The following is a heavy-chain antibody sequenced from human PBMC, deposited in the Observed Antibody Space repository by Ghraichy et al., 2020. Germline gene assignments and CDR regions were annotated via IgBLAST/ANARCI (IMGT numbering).Heavy chain of an antibody. CDR2: ISSSGGST. Sequence: GGSLRLSCAVSGFTFGNYAMRWVRQAPGKGLEWVSAISSSGGSTYYADSVKGRFTISRDNSKNTLYLQVNSLRAEDTAVYYCATRPDYDILTGYGGLDFWGQGTLVTVSS. V-gene: IGHV3-23*01. CDR3: ATRPDYDILTGYGGLDF. J-gene: IGHJ4*02. CDR1: GFTFGNYA. D-gene: IGHD3-9*01.